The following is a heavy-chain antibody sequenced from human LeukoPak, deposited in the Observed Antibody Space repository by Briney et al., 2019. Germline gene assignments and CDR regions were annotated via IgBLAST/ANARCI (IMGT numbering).Heavy chain of an antibody. D-gene: IGHD1-26*01. CDR3: AAALVGASSELET. CDR2: IYPGDSDT. V-gene: IGHV5-51*01. CDR1: GYSFTSYW. Sequence: GESLKISCKGSGYSFTSYWIGWVRQLPGKGLEWMGIIYPGDSDTRYSPSFQGQVTISADKSISTAYLQWSSLKASDTAMYYCAAALVGASSELETWGQGTLVTVSS. J-gene: IGHJ5*02.